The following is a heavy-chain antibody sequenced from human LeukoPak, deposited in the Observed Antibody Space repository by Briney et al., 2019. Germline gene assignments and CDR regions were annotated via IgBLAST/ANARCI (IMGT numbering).Heavy chain of an antibody. J-gene: IGHJ4*02. CDR3: ARDGYLAVDY. D-gene: IGHD2-2*03. Sequence: SETLSLTCTVSGGSISTSSYYWGWIRQPPGTGLEWIAYIYYSGTTYYNPSLKSRVTISVDTSKNQFSLKLSSVTAADTAVYFCARDGYLAVDYWGQGTLVTVSS. CDR1: GGSISTSSYY. V-gene: IGHV4-39*02. CDR2: IYYSGTT.